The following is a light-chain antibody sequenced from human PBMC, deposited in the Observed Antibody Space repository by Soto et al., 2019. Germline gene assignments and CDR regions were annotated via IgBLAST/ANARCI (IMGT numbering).Light chain of an antibody. Sequence: QLVLTQSSSASVSLGSSVKLTCTLSSGHSSYIIAWHQQQPGKAPRYLMKLEGSGSYNKGSGVPDRFSGSSSGADRYLTISNLQSEDEADYYCETWDSNTHVLFGGGTKLTVL. CDR3: ETWDSNTHVL. CDR1: SGHSSYI. J-gene: IGLJ2*01. CDR2: LEGSGSY. V-gene: IGLV4-60*03.